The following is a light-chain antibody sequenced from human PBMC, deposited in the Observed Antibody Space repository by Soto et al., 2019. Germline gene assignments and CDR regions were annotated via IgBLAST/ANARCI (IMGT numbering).Light chain of an antibody. V-gene: IGKV1-12*01. CDR3: QQGHTFPLT. CDR2: SAT. Sequence: DLQMTQSPSSVPASVGDRVTITCRASQDIGDCLAWHQQKPGKAPELLIYSATTLHSGVPSRFSSSGSRRDFSLAINSLQPEDFATYYCQQGHTFPLTFGGGTKVEIK. CDR1: QDIGDC. J-gene: IGKJ4*01.